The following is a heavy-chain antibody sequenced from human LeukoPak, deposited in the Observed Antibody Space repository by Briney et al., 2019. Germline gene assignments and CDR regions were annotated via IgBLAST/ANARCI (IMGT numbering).Heavy chain of an antibody. D-gene: IGHD2-2*01. V-gene: IGHV1-8*01. CDR3: ARAPYCSSTSCYEVWWFDP. Sequence: ASVKVSCKASGYTFTSYDINWVRQATGQGLEWMGWMNPNSGNTGYAQKFQGRVTMTRNTSISTAYMELGSLRSEDTAVYYCARAPYCSSTSCYEVWWFDPWGQGTLVTVSS. CDR1: GYTFTSYD. CDR2: MNPNSGNT. J-gene: IGHJ5*02.